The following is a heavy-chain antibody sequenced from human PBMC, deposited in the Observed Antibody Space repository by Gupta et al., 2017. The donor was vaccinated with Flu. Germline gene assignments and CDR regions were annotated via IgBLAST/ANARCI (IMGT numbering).Heavy chain of an antibody. Sequence: FSVSNNDMSWVSQAPGKGLEWVLVIGRDGSIVYADAVKGRFTTSRDSSKNSLDLQMNSLRDEDTAVYFCVKERQGTDGYNHAYDIWGQGTMVTVSS. V-gene: IGHV3-53*01. CDR2: IGRDGSI. CDR1: FSVSNND. J-gene: IGHJ3*02. D-gene: IGHD2-21*01. CDR3: VKERQGTDGYNHAYDI.